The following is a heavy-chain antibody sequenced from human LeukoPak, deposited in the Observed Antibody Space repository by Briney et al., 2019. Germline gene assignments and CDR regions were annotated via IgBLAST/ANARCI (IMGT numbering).Heavy chain of an antibody. D-gene: IGHD6-13*01. J-gene: IGHJ6*03. V-gene: IGHV3-30*04. Sequence: PGGSLRLSCAASGFTFSSYAMHWVRQAPGKGLEWVAVISYDGSNKYYADSVKGRFTISRDNSKNTLYLQMNSLRAEDTAVYYCARDCCGSSHFYYYYMDVWGKGTTVTVSS. CDR3: ARDCCGSSHFYYYYMDV. CDR1: GFTFSSYA. CDR2: ISYDGSNK.